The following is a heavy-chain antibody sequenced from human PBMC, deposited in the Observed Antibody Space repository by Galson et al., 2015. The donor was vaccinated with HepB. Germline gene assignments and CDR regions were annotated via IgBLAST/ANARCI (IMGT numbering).Heavy chain of an antibody. D-gene: IGHD2-2*01. J-gene: IGHJ3*02. CDR2: ISGSGGST. CDR3: AKDRIVVVPAAGDAFDI. V-gene: IGHV3-23*01. CDR1: GFTFSSYA. Sequence: SLRLSCAASGFTFSSYAMSWVRQAPGKGLEWVSAISGSGGSTYYADSVKGRFTISRDNSKNTLYLQMNSLRAEDTAVYYCAKDRIVVVPAAGDAFDIWGQGTMVTVSS.